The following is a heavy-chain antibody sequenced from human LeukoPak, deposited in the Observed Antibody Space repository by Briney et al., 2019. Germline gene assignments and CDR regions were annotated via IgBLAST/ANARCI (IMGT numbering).Heavy chain of an antibody. CDR1: GFTFSSYS. CDR3: ATTGRRYSSGWYNWFDP. D-gene: IGHD6-19*01. V-gene: IGHV3-21*01. CDR2: ISSSSSYI. Sequence: GSLRLSCAASGFTFSSYSMNWVRQAPGKGLEWVSSISSSSSYIYYADSVKGRFTISRDNAKNSLYLQMNSLRAEDTAVYYCATTGRRYSSGWYNWFDPWGQGTLVTVSS. J-gene: IGHJ5*02.